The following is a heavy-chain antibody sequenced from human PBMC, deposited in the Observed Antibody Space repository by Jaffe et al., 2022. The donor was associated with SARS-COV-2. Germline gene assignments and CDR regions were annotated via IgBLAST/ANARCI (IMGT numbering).Heavy chain of an antibody. D-gene: IGHD6-13*01. J-gene: IGHJ4*02. CDR2: IWYDGSNK. V-gene: IGHV3-33*01. CDR1: GFTFSSYG. Sequence: QVQLVESGGGVVQPGRSLRLSCAASGFTFSSYGMHWVRQAPGKGLEWVAVIWYDGSNKYYADSVKGRFTISRDNSKNTLYLQMNSLRAEDTAVYYCARTIAARVIAAAGPFDYWGQGTLVTVSS. CDR3: ARTIAARVIAAAGPFDY.